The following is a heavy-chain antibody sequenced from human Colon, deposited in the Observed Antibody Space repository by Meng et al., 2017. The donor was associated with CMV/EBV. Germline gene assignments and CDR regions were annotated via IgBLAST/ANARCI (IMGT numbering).Heavy chain of an antibody. CDR1: GFTISSFA. CDR2: ISGSGGST. Sequence: LLESVGGLGQPWEFLHTPCASSGFTISSFARSWVRQAPGKGLEWVSAISGSGGSTYYADSVKGRFTISRDNSKNTLYLQMNSLRAEDTAVYYCAHSKPMIVAPGFDYWGQGTLVTVSS. V-gene: IGHV3-23*01. CDR3: AHSKPMIVAPGFDY. J-gene: IGHJ4*02. D-gene: IGHD3-22*01.